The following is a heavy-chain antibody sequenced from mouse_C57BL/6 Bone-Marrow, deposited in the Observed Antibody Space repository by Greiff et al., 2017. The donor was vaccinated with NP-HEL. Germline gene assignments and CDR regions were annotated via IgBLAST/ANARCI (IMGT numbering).Heavy chain of an antibody. CDR3: ARDQGVYYGLAY. CDR2: ISDGGSYT. V-gene: IGHV5-4*01. CDR1: GFTFSSYA. Sequence: EVMLVESGGGLVKPGGSLKLSCAASGFTFSSYAMSWVRQTPEKRLEWVATISDGGSYTYYPDNVKGRFTISRDNAKNNLYLQMSHLKSEDTAMYYCARDQGVYYGLAYWGQGTLVTVSA. J-gene: IGHJ3*01. D-gene: IGHD2-1*01.